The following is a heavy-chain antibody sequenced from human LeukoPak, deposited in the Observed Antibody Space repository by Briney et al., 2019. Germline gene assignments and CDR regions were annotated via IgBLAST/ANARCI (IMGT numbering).Heavy chain of an antibody. CDR2: IYTSGST. CDR1: GGSISSYY. D-gene: IGHD2-2*01. CDR3: ARATGCSSTSCYNWFDP. Sequence: SETLSLTCTVSGGSISSYYWSWIRQPAGKGLEWIGRIYTSGSTNYNPSLKSRVTMSVDSSKNQFSLKLSSVTEADTAVYYCARATGCSSTSCYNWFDPWGQGTLVTVSS. J-gene: IGHJ5*02. V-gene: IGHV4-4*07.